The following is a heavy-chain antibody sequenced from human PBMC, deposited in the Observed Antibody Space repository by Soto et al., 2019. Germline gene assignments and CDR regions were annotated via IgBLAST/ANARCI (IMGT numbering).Heavy chain of an antibody. Sequence: ESGPTLVNPTQTLTLTCTFSGFSLSTSGVGVGWIRQPPGKALEWLALIYWNDDKRYSPSLKSRLTITKDTSKNQVVLTMTNMDPVDTATYYCAHRRSLLYSSSWYVNWFDPWGQGTQVTVSS. CDR2: IYWNDDK. CDR1: GFSLSTSGVG. J-gene: IGHJ5*02. CDR3: AHRRSLLYSSSWYVNWFDP. D-gene: IGHD6-13*01. V-gene: IGHV2-5*01.